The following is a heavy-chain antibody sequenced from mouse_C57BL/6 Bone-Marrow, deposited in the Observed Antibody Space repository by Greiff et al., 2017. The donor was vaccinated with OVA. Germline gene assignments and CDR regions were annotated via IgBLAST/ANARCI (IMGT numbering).Heavy chain of an antibody. Sequence: QVQLKESGAELVMPGASVKLSCKASGYTFTSYWMHWVKQRPGQGLEWIGEIDPSDSYTNYNQKFKGKSTLTVDKSSSTAYMQLSSLTSEDSAVYYCARSGWPYWGQGTTLTVSS. D-gene: IGHD2-3*01. V-gene: IGHV1-69*01. CDR3: ARSGWPY. J-gene: IGHJ2*01. CDR2: IDPSDSYT. CDR1: GYTFTSYW.